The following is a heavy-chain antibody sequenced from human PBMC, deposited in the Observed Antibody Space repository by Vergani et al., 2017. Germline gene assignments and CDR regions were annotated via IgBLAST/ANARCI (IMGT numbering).Heavy chain of an antibody. CDR1: GGTFKSNT. Sequence: QVQLVQSGAEVKKPGSSVKVSCKTSGGTFKSNTFSWVRQAPGQGLEWMGGIIPIFGTANYAQKFQGRVTITADESTSTAYMELSSLRSEDTAVYYCARNYYGAGSYYGKGYYFDYWGQGTLVTVSS. D-gene: IGHD3-10*01. CDR3: ARNYYGAGSYYGKGYYFDY. J-gene: IGHJ4*02. CDR2: IIPIFGTA. V-gene: IGHV1-69*01.